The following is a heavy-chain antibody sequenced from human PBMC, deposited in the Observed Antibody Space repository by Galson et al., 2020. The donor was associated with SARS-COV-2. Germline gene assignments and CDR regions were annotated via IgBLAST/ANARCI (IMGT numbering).Heavy chain of an antibody. J-gene: IGHJ5*02. Sequence: SETLSLTCSVSGGFITSSSYYWGWARQTPGKGLEWIGSIHYSGNSYYNPSLKSRITLSIHPSKSQFFLKVRSVTAAGTAVYYCASLVPAGVGLYWFDPWGQGTLVTVSS. CDR2: IHYSGNS. V-gene: IGHV4-39*01. CDR1: GGFITSSSYY. CDR3: ASLVPAGVGLYWFDP. D-gene: IGHD2-2*01.